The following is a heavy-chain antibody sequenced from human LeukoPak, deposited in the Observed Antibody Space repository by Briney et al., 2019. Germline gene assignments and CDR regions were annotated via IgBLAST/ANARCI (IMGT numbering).Heavy chain of an antibody. CDR2: ISSSGSTI. D-gene: IGHD2-2*01. Sequence: GGSLRLSCAASGFTFSSYEMNWVRQAPGKGLEWVSYISSSGSTIYYADSLKGRFTISRDNAKNSLYLQMNSLRAEDTALYYCAKGTATGYCSSTSCYAGHYFDYWGQGTLVTVSS. CDR1: GFTFSSYE. V-gene: IGHV3-48*03. CDR3: AKGTATGYCSSTSCYAGHYFDY. J-gene: IGHJ4*02.